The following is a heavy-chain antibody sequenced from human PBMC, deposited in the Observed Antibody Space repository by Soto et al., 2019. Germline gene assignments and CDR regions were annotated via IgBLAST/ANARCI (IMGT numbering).Heavy chain of an antibody. V-gene: IGHV3-30*18. CDR2: ISYDGSNK. J-gene: IGHJ6*02. CDR1: GFTFSSYG. D-gene: IGHD3-10*01. Sequence: PGGSLRLSCAASGFTFSSYGMHWVRQAPGKGLEWVAVISYDGSNKYYADSVKGRFTISRDNSKNTLYLQMNSLRAEDTAVYYCAKDSAVRGVTHYYYYGMDVWGQGTTVTVSS. CDR3: AKDSAVRGVTHYYYYGMDV.